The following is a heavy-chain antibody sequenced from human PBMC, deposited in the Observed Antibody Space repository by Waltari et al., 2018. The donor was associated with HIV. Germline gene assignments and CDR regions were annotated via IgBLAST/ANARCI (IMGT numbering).Heavy chain of an antibody. CDR3: ARDDSGAYHLGWFDP. CDR2: ITSDSDAI. V-gene: IGHV3-48*01. CDR1: GLPFSTYN. Sequence: DVLLVESGGGLVQPGGSLRLSCAASGLPFSTYNMHWVRQVPGKGLEWLASITSDSDAIYYAQSVRGRFIVSRDNADNSLHLEMNSLRADDTAVYYCARDDSGAYHLGWFDPWGQGTLVSVSS. D-gene: IGHD3-22*01. J-gene: IGHJ5*02.